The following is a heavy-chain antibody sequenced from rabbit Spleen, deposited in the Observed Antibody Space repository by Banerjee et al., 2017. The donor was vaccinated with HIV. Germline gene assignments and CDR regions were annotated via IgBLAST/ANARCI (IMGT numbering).Heavy chain of an antibody. CDR3: AKNYVNAFDP. Sequence: QEQLEESGGGLVKPEGSLTLTCKASGFSFSDRDVMCWVRQAPGKGLEWIACINTATGKAVYANWAKGRVTISKTSSPKVTLQMTSLTAADTATYFCAKNYVNAFDPWGPGTLVTVS. D-gene: IGHD1-1*01. J-gene: IGHJ2*01. V-gene: IGHV1S45*01. CDR2: INTATGKA. CDR1: GFSFSDRDV.